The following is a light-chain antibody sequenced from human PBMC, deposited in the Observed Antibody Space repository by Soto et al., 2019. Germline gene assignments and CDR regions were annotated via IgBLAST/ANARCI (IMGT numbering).Light chain of an antibody. J-gene: IGKJ3*01. V-gene: IGKV2-30*01. CDR3: MQGTHWPHVT. CDR2: KVS. Sequence: EVVMTQSPLSLPVTLGQPASISCRTRQSLVYSNGNTSLSWYHQRPGQSPRRLIDKVSDRDSGVPDRFSCSWSGSDFTLKISRVEAEDVVVYYCMQGTHWPHVTFGPGTRVDSK. CDR1: QSLVYSNGNTS.